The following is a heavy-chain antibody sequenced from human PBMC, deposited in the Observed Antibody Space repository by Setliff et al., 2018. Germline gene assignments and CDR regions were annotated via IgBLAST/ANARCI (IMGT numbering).Heavy chain of an antibody. D-gene: IGHD3-22*01. J-gene: IGHJ5*02. CDR2: IYYSGST. Sequence: SETLSLTCTVSGGSISSSSYYWGWIRQPPGKGLEWIGSIYYSGSTYYNPSLKSRFTISVDTSKNQFSLKLSSVTAADTAVYYCARLGSARYDSSGYYPDNWFDPWGQGTLVTVSS. CDR3: ARLGSARYDSSGYYPDNWFDP. V-gene: IGHV4-39*01. CDR1: GGSISSSSYY.